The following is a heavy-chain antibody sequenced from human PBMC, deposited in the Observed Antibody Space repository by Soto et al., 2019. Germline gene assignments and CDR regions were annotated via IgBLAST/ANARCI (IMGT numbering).Heavy chain of an antibody. V-gene: IGHV1-69*06. CDR1: GGTFSSYA. CDR2: IIPIFGTA. J-gene: IGHJ5*02. D-gene: IGHD3-22*01. CDR3: ARSPSIGYDSSGLSWFDP. Sequence: SVKVSCKASGGTFSSYAISWVRQAPGQGLEWMGGIIPIFGTANYAQEFQGRVTITADKSTSTAYMELSSLRSEDTAVYYCARSPSIGYDSSGLSWFDPWGQGTLVTVSS.